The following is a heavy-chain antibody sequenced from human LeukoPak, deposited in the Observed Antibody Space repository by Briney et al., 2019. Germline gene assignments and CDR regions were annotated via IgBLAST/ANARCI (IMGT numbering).Heavy chain of an antibody. CDR3: ARSGNYRFDI. V-gene: IGHV3-74*01. Sequence: GGSLRLSCAASGFTFSSSWMHWVRQAPGNGLVWVSRISNDGSSTAYADSVKGRFTISRDNAKNTLYLQMNSLRAEDTAVYYCARSGNYRFDIWGQGTMVTVSS. CDR1: GFTFSSSW. CDR2: ISNDGSST. J-gene: IGHJ3*02. D-gene: IGHD1-26*01.